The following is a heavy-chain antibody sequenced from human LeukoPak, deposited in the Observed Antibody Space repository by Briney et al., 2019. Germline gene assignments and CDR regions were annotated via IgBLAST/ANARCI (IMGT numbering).Heavy chain of an antibody. D-gene: IGHD6-13*01. CDR2: IGSTTSYI. CDR1: GFALSSLG. Sequence: PGGSLRLSWAASGFALSSLGMNWVRQAPGKGLEWVSSIGSTTSYIYYADSVRGRFTISRDNAKNSLYLQMNSLRAEDTAVYYCARGPTARIAAAGTSDYWGQGALVTVSS. CDR3: ARGPTARIAAAGTSDY. J-gene: IGHJ4*02. V-gene: IGHV3-21*01.